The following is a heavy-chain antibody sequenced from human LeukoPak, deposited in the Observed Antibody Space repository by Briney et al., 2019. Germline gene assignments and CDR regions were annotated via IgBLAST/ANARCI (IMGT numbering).Heavy chain of an antibody. V-gene: IGHV4-59*01. D-gene: IGHD6-19*01. CDR2: IYYSGST. Sequence: PSETLSLTCTVSGVSISSYYWSWIRQPPGKGLEWIGYIYYSGSTNYKPSLKSRVTISVDTSKNQFSLKLSAVTAADTAVYYCARHRAVAGTGGWFDPWGQGTLVTVSS. J-gene: IGHJ5*02. CDR3: ARHRAVAGTGGWFDP. CDR1: GVSISSYY.